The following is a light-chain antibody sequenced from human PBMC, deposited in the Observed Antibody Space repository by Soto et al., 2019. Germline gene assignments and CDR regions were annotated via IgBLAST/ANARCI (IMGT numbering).Light chain of an antibody. V-gene: IGLV1-36*01. Sequence: QSVLTQPPSVSEAPRQRVTISCSGSSSNIGNNDVNWYQQFQGKPPRLLIYGNYMRPSRVSDRFSGSRSGTSASLAISGLQLEDEADYYCSTWDDSVNGLVFGGGTKLTV. J-gene: IGLJ2*01. CDR3: STWDDSVNGLV. CDR2: GNY. CDR1: SSNIGNND.